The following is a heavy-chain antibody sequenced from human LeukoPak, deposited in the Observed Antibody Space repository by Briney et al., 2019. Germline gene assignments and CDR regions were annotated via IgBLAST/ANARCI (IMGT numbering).Heavy chain of an antibody. CDR1: GSTFSDYS. Sequence: PGGSLRLSCAASGSTFSDYSMNWVRQAPGKGLEWVSYISFSVNTKYYGDSVKGRFTISRDNAKNSLYLHMDSLRAEDTAVYYCARDMGGSVCGGDCSDYCFDYWGQGTLVTVSS. CDR3: ARDMGGSVCGGDCSDYCFDY. J-gene: IGHJ4*02. D-gene: IGHD2-21*01. CDR2: ISFSVNTK. V-gene: IGHV3-48*04.